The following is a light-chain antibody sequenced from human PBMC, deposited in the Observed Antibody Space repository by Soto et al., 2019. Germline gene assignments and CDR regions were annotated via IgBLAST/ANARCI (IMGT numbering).Light chain of an antibody. CDR1: QSLSSN. CDR3: QQYNDWPPQLT. J-gene: IGKJ4*01. V-gene: IGKV3-15*01. CDR2: GAS. Sequence: EILMTQSPATLSVSPGERATLSCRASQSLSSNLAWYQQKPGQAPRLLIYGASTRATGIPARFSGSGSGTEFTLTISSLQSEDFAIYYCQQYNDWPPQLTFGGGTKVPIK.